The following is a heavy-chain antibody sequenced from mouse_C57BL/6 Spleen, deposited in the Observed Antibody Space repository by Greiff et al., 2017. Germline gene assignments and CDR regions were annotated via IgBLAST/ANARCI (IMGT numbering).Heavy chain of an antibody. D-gene: IGHD1-1*01. CDR3: ARINYYGSSYGYFDV. V-gene: IGHV3-6*01. CDR2: ISYDGSN. CDR1: GYSITSGYY. J-gene: IGHJ1*03. Sequence: EVKVEESGPGLVKPSQSLSLTCSVTGYSITSGYYWNWIRQFPGNKLEWMGYISYDGSNNYNPSLKNRISITRDTSKNQFFLKLNSVTTEDTATYYCARINYYGSSYGYFDVWGTGTTVTVSS.